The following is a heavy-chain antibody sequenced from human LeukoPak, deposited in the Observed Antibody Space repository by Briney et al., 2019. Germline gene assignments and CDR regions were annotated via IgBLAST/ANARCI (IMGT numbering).Heavy chain of an antibody. D-gene: IGHD4-11*01. J-gene: IGHJ4*02. CDR3: ARSYSNYPDY. Sequence: GGSLRLSCAASGFTFSSYAMHWVRQAPGKGLEWVAVISYDGSNKYYADSVKGRFTISRDNAKNSLYLQMNSLRAEDTAVYYCARSYSNYPDYWGQGTLVTVSS. CDR2: ISYDGSNK. V-gene: IGHV3-30-3*01. CDR1: GFTFSSYA.